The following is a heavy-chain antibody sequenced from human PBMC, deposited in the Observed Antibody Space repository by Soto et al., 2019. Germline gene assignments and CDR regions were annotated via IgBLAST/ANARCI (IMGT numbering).Heavy chain of an antibody. D-gene: IGHD3-9*01. V-gene: IGHV3-23*01. CDR1: LFTFGTYT. CDR3: AKDRHPDGIWTFEF. J-gene: IGHJ4*02. CDR2: IGAGGDT. Sequence: PVWSLRLSCSASLFTFGTYTMNWVLQTPLKWLEFVSGIGAGGDTHYADSVKGRFTISRDNSKSMLLLQMNSLRAEDTAIYYCAKDRHPDGIWTFEFWGQGTLVTVSS.